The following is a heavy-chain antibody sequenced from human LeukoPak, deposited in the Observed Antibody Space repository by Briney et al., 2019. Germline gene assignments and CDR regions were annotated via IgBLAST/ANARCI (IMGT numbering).Heavy chain of an antibody. CDR1: GYTFSSYG. Sequence: ASLKVSCKASGYTFSSYGISWVLQAPGHGLEWMGWISGYNGNANYAQKLQGRVTMTTDTSTSTAYMELRSLRSDDTAVYYCARENFPTIRGYCTRGSCALDFWGQGTLVTVSS. J-gene: IGHJ4*02. V-gene: IGHV1-18*01. CDR3: ARENFPTIRGYCTRGSCALDF. D-gene: IGHD2-15*01. CDR2: ISGYNGNA.